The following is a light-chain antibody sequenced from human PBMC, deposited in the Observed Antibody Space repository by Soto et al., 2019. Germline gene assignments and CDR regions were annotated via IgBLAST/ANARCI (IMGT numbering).Light chain of an antibody. CDR2: GAS. CDR3: QQRTKWRT. CDR1: QSVSNNY. Sequence: PGEEATLSCRASQSVSNNYLAWYQQKPGQAPRLLIYGASNRATGIPARFSGSGSGTDFTLTISSLEPEDFAVYYCQQRTKWRTFGQGTKVDIK. J-gene: IGKJ1*01. V-gene: IGKV3-11*01.